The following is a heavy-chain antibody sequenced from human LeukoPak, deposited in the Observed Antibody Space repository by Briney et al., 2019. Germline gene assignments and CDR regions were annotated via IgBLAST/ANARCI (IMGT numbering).Heavy chain of an antibody. Sequence: SVKVSCKASGGTFSSYAISWVRQAPGQGLEWMGGIIPIFGTANYAQKFQGRVTITADESTSTAYMELSSLRSEDTAVYYCARLYSSSGDYYYYGMDVWGQGTTVTVSS. CDR3: ARLYSSSGDYYYYGMDV. J-gene: IGHJ6*02. CDR1: GGTFSSYA. CDR2: IIPIFGTA. D-gene: IGHD6-13*01. V-gene: IGHV1-69*01.